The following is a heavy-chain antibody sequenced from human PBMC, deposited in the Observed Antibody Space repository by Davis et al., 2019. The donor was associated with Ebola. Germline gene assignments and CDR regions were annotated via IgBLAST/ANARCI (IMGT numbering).Heavy chain of an antibody. CDR3: ARGPDYGDY. J-gene: IGHJ4*02. CDR1: GFPLCRNY. D-gene: IGHD4-17*01. V-gene: IGHV3-53*01. CDR2: IYSGGST. Sequence: LSLTRAAPGFPLCRNYMSWVRPAPGKGLEWVSVIYSGGSTYYADSVKGRFTIPRDNSKNTLYLQMNSLRAEDTAMYYCARGPDYGDYWGQGTLVTVSS.